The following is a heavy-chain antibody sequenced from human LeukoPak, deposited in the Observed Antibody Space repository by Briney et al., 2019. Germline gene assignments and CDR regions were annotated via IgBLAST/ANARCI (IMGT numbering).Heavy chain of an antibody. CDR3: ARDRERVVATMGYY. D-gene: IGHD5-12*01. V-gene: IGHV1-18*01. J-gene: IGHJ4*02. CDR2: INTYSGLT. Sequence: GASVKVSCKASGYTFTTYGISWVRQAPGQGLEWMSWINTYSGLTYSAPGFQGRVTMSTDTSTSTAYMELRSLRSDDTAVYYCARDRERVVATMGYYWGQGTLVTVSS. CDR1: GYTFTTYG.